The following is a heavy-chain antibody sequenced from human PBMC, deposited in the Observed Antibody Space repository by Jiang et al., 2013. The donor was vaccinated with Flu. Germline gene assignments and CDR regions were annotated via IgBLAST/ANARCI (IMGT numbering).Heavy chain of an antibody. CDR3: AKDGSGSYGGIDH. Sequence: QLVESGGGVVQPGRSLRLSCAASGFTFTAYGMHWVRQAPGKGLQWVAAMSYDGRNEFYVDSVKGRFTISRDTSKHTLYLQMNSLGPEDTAVYYCAKDGSGSYGGIDHWGQGILVTVSS. D-gene: IGHD6-19*01. J-gene: IGHJ4*02. CDR1: GFTFTAYG. V-gene: IGHV3-30*18. CDR2: MSYDGRNE.